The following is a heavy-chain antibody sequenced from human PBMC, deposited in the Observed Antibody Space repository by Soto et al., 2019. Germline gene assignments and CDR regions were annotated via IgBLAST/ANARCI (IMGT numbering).Heavy chain of an antibody. Sequence: QVQLVESGGGVVQPGRSLRLSCAASGFTFSSYGMHWVRQAPGKGLEWVAVIWYDGSNKYYADSVKGRFTISRDNSKNTLYLQMNSLRAEDTAVYYCARGNWFDWYYFDYWGQGTLVTVSS. CDR1: GFTFSSYG. D-gene: IGHD3-9*01. CDR2: IWYDGSNK. CDR3: ARGNWFDWYYFDY. V-gene: IGHV3-33*01. J-gene: IGHJ4*02.